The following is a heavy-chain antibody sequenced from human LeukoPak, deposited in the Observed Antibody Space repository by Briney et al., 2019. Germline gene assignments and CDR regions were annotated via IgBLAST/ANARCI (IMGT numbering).Heavy chain of an antibody. D-gene: IGHD4-17*01. CDR1: GYTSSGYY. V-gene: IGHV1-2*02. J-gene: IGHJ4*02. CDR3: ARETGGDYDDYAYFDY. CDR2: INPNSGGT. Sequence: GASVKVSRTASGYTSSGYYMHWERQAPGQGLGWMRWINPNSGGTNYAQKFQGRVTMTRDTSISTAYMELITLRSDDTAVYYCARETGGDYDDYAYFDYWGQGTLVTVSS.